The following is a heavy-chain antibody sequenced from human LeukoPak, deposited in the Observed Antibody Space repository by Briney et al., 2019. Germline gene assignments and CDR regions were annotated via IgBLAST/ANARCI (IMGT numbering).Heavy chain of an antibody. CDR2: ISSSGSTI. V-gene: IGHV3-11*04. CDR1: GFTFSNAW. D-gene: IGHD5-18*01. CDR3: ARIRGGGYSYGYPDY. Sequence: GGSLRLSCAASGFTFSNAWMSWVRQAPGKGLEWVSYISSSGSTIYYADSVKGRFTISRDNAKNSLYLQMNSLRAEDTAVYYCARIRGGGYSYGYPDYWGQGTLVTVSS. J-gene: IGHJ4*02.